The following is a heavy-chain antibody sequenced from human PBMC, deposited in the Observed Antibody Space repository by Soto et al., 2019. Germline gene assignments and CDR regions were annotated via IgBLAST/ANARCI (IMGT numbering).Heavy chain of an antibody. CDR1: GFTFSNYG. Sequence: QVQLVESGGGVVQPGRSLRLSCAASGFTFSNYGMHWVRQAPGKGLEWVAVISYDGSNNYYADSVKGRFTISRDNSKNTLYLQMNSLRAEDTAVYYCAKDLGHGGRGAFDIWGQGTMVTVSS. J-gene: IGHJ3*02. CDR3: AKDLGHGGRGAFDI. V-gene: IGHV3-30*18. CDR2: ISYDGSNN. D-gene: IGHD7-27*01.